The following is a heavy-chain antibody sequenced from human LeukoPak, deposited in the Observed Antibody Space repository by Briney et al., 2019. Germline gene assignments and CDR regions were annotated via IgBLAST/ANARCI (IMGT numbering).Heavy chain of an antibody. D-gene: IGHD2-2*01. CDR1: GFTVNNEW. CDR2: INQNESKE. Sequence: GGSLRLSFAASGFTVNNEWMCCVRPAPGKGLEWVANINQNESKEYYADSVKGRFTISRDNAKNSLYLQMSSLTAEDTAIYYCARDHAYRADYWGQGTLVTVSS. V-gene: IGHV3-7*01. CDR3: ARDHAYRADY. J-gene: IGHJ4*02.